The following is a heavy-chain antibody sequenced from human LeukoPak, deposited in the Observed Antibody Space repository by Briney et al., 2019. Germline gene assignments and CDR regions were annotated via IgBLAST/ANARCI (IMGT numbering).Heavy chain of an antibody. V-gene: IGHV3-66*01. CDR3: ERDTDYYGSGRQGYFDR. CDR2: ICSCGET. D-gene: IGHD3-10*01. J-gene: IGHJ1*01. CDR1: GFSISDNF. Sequence: VGTLRLSCAVSGFSISDNFMGWGGQTPGQELEGCSLICSCGETYSADSVKGSFAISKDNSKNTLHLQMNSLRVEDTAMYYCERDTDYYGSGRQGYFDRWGQGTLVTVSS.